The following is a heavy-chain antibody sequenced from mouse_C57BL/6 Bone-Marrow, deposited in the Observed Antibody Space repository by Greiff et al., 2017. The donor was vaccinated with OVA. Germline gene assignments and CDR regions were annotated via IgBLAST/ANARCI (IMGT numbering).Heavy chain of an antibody. D-gene: IGHD2-1*01. J-gene: IGHJ3*01. V-gene: IGHV1-19*01. Sequence: VQLQQSGPVLVKPGASAKMSCKASGYTFTDYYMNWVKQSHGKSLEWIGVINPYNGGTSYNQKFKGKATLTVDKSSSTAYMELNSLTSEDSAVYYCAKPIYGNLFAYWGQGTLVTVSA. CDR1: GYTFTDYY. CDR3: AKPIYGNLFAY. CDR2: INPYNGGT.